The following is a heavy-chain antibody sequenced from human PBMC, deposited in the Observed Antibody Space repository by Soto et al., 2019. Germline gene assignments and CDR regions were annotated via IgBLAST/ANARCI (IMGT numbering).Heavy chain of an antibody. Sequence: ASVKVSCKASGYTFTGYYMHWVRQAPGQGLEWMGWINPNSGGTNYAQKFQGRVTMTRDTSISTAYMELSRLRSDDTAVYYCARDRTRPDRGVYSSGSGYWGQGILVTVSS. V-gene: IGHV1-2*02. CDR2: INPNSGGT. J-gene: IGHJ4*02. CDR3: ARDRTRPDRGVYSSGSGY. D-gene: IGHD6-19*01. CDR1: GYTFTGYY.